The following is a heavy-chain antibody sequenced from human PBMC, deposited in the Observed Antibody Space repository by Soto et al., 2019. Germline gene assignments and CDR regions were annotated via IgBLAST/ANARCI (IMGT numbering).Heavy chain of an antibody. CDR1: GGSISSYY. J-gene: IGHJ6*03. V-gene: IGHV4-59*01. CDR2: IYYSGST. D-gene: IGHD2-2*01. Sequence: PSETLSLTCTVSGGSISSYYWSWIRQPPGKGLEWIGYIYYSGSTNYNPSLKSRVTISVDTSKNQFSLKLSSVTAADTAVYYCARGAGYCSSTSCHHESHYYYYYYMDVWGKGTTVTVSS. CDR3: ARGAGYCSSTSCHHESHYYYYYYMDV.